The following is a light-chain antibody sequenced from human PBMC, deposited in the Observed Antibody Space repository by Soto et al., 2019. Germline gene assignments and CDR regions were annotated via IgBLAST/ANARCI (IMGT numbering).Light chain of an antibody. Sequence: DIQMTQSPSTLSASVGDRVTITCRASQSISSWWAWYQQKPGKAPKLLIYAASSLQSGVPSRFSGGGSGTDFSLTIDSLQPEDFATYYCQQNYITIPITFGQGTRLAIK. CDR1: QSISSW. CDR2: AAS. V-gene: IGKV1-39*01. J-gene: IGKJ5*01. CDR3: QQNYITIPIT.